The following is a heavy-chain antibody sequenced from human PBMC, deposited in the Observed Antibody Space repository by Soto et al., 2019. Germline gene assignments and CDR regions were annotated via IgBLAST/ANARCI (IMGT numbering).Heavy chain of an antibody. CDR1: GGSITSSSHF. Sequence: NPSETLSLTCTVSGGSITSSSHFWGWVRQPPGKGLEWIGTIYFTGNTYYTPSLKSRLTISIDASKNEFSLRLNSVTAADTAVYYCAGQTFTIAAASYGRSNWFDPWGPGTLVTVSS. J-gene: IGHJ5*02. CDR2: IYFTGNT. D-gene: IGHD6-25*01. CDR3: AGQTFTIAAASYGRSNWFDP. V-gene: IGHV4-39*01.